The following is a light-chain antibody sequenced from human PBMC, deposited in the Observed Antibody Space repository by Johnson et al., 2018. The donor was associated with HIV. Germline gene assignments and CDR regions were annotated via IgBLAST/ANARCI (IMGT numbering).Light chain of an antibody. CDR1: SSNVGNNY. CDR3: GTWDSSLNAGV. J-gene: IGLJ1*01. CDR2: ENN. Sequence: QSVLTQPPSVSAAPGQKVTISCSGSSSNVGNNYVSWYQCLPGTAPKLLIFENNKRPSGIPDRFSGSKSGTSATLGITGLQTGDEADYYCGTWDSSLNAGVVGNGTKVTLL. V-gene: IGLV1-51*02.